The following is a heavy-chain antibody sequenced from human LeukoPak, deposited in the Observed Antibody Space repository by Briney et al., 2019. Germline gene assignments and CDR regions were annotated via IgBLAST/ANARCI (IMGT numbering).Heavy chain of an antibody. D-gene: IGHD1-26*01. CDR2: INPISGGT. CDR1: RYTFTGYY. J-gene: IGHJ4*02. V-gene: IGHV1-2*02. CDR3: ARDRGVVGASLYYFGY. Sequence: ASVKVSCRASRYTFTGYYIHWVRQAPGQGLEWMGSINPISGGTDYAQKFQGRVTMTRDTSISTAYMELSSLRSDDMAVYYCARDRGVVGASLYYFGYWGQGTLVTVSS.